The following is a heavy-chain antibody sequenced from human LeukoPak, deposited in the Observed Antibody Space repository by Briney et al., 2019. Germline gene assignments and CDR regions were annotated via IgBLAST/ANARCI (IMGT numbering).Heavy chain of an antibody. Sequence: GGSLTLYCAASGFTFSSYGMHWVRQAPGKGLEGLAVIWYDGSNKYYADSVKGRFTISRDNSKNTLYLQMNSLRAEDTAVYYCARNLEGQWLGLDYWGQGTLVTVSS. CDR3: ARNLEGQWLGLDY. D-gene: IGHD6-19*01. CDR2: IWYDGSNK. J-gene: IGHJ4*02. V-gene: IGHV3-33*01. CDR1: GFTFSSYG.